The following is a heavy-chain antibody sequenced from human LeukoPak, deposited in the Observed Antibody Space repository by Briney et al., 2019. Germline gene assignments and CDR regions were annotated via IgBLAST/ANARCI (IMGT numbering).Heavy chain of an antibody. CDR3: ARAIVAAGTGYYYYYYMDV. D-gene: IGHD6-13*01. Sequence: GRFTISRDNTKNSLFLQMNSLRAEDTAVYYCARAIVAAGTGYYYYYYMDVWGKGTTVTVSS. J-gene: IGHJ6*03. V-gene: IGHV3-11*06.